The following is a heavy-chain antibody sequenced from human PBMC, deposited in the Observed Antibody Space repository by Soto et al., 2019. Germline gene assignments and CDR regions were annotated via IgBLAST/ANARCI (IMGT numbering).Heavy chain of an antibody. CDR1: GYTFTSYG. CDR2: ISAYNGNT. V-gene: IGHV1-18*01. D-gene: IGHD3-10*01. CDR3: ARHPLWFGEFLYFDY. J-gene: IGHJ4*02. Sequence: QVQLVQSGAEVKKPGASVKVSCKASGYTFTSYGISWVRQAPGQGLEWMGWISAYNGNTNYAQKLQGRVTMTTDTSXXTAYMELRSLRSDDTAVYYCARHPLWFGEFLYFDYWGQGTLVTVSS.